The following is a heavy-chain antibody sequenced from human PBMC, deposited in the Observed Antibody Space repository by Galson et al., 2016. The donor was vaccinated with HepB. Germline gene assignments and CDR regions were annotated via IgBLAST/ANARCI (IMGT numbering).Heavy chain of an antibody. CDR3: ARDRRPAMVRSAPGYYGMDV. Sequence: SETLSLTCTVSGGSMNSYYWSWIRQPPGKGLEWIGYIYYSGSTNYNPSLKSRVTISVDTSKNQFSLKLTSVTAADTAVYYCARDRRPAMVRSAPGYYGMDVWGQGTMVTVSS. CDR1: GGSMNSYY. J-gene: IGHJ6*02. D-gene: IGHD5-18*01. V-gene: IGHV4-59*01. CDR2: IYYSGST.